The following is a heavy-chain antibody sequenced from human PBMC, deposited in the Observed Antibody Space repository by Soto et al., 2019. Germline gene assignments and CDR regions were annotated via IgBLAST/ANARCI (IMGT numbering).Heavy chain of an antibody. D-gene: IGHD2-2*01. Sequence: QVQLVQSGAEVKKPGSSVKVSCKASGGTFSSYTISWVRQAPGQGLEWMGRIIPILGIANYAQKFQGRVTITADKSTSTAYMELSSLRSEDTAVYYCARAPCSSTSCYQRYYYYMDVWGKGTTVTVSS. CDR1: GGTFSSYT. V-gene: IGHV1-69*02. CDR3: ARAPCSSTSCYQRYYYYMDV. J-gene: IGHJ6*03. CDR2: IIPILGIA.